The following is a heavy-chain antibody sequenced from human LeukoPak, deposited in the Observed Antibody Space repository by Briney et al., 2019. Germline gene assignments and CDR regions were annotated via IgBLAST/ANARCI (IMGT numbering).Heavy chain of an antibody. J-gene: IGHJ4*02. CDR1: CFPFCSHP. CDR3: AKDGVDYFTGYFCD. D-gene: IGHD3-9*01. Sequence: GGSLRHSLGASCFPFCSHPMICVRQAPGKGLEWVSGISGSGGYTYDEDSVKGRFTISSDNTKTTLYQQMNSLRAEDTAVYYAAKDGVDYFTGYFCDWGQGVLVTVSS. V-gene: IGHV3-23*01. CDR2: ISGSGGYT.